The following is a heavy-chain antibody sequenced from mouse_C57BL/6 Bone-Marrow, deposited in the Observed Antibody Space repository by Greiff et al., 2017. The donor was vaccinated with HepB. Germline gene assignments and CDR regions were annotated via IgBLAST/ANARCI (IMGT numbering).Heavy chain of an antibody. CDR2: INPGSGGT. D-gene: IGHD2-2*01. V-gene: IGHV1-54*01. CDR1: GYTFTNYL. CDR3: ARFCGYYYAMDY. J-gene: IGHJ4*01. Sequence: QVQLQQPGAELVKPGASVKLSCKASGYTFTNYLIEWVKQRPGQGLEWIGVINPGSGGTNYNEKFKGKATLTADKSSSTAYMQLSSLTSEDSAVYFCARFCGYYYAMDYWGQGTSVTVSS.